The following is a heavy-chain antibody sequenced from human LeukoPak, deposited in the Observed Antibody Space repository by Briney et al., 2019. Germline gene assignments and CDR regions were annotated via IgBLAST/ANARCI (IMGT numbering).Heavy chain of an antibody. CDR3: ARHGYCSSTSCRGDYFDY. J-gene: IGHJ4*02. Sequence: SETLSLTCTVSGDSISSYYWSWVRQPPGKGLEWIGYIYYSGSTNSGSTNYNPSLKSRVSISVDTSKKQFSLKLTSVTAADTAVYYCARHGYCSSTSCRGDYFDYWGQGTLVTVSS. CDR2: IYYSGSTNSGST. CDR1: GDSISSYY. D-gene: IGHD2-2*03. V-gene: IGHV4-59*08.